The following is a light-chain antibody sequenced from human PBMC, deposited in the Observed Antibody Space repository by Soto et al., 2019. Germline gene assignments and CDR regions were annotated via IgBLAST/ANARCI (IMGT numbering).Light chain of an antibody. V-gene: IGKV1-5*03. CDR1: QNINTY. CDR3: QEYTHSFTWT. CDR2: KAS. J-gene: IGKJ1*01. Sequence: DIHMSQSPSSLSASGGDRVTITCRASQNINTYLNWYQQKTGRAPEVLIYKASPLESGVQSRFSGNGSGTEFTLTISSLQPDDFATYYCQEYTHSFTWTFGQAAKVDIK.